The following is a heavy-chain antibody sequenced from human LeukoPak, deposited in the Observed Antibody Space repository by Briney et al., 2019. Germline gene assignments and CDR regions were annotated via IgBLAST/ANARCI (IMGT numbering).Heavy chain of an antibody. J-gene: IGHJ4*02. D-gene: IGHD6-13*01. V-gene: IGHV4-39*07. CDR3: ARLGLYTSSWHRYYYFDY. CDR2: INHSGST. Sequence: PSETLSLTCTVSGGSISSSSYYWGWIRQSPGKGLEWIGEINHSGSTSYNPSLKSRFTMSVDASKNQFSLRLSSVTAADTAVYYCARLGLYTSSWHRYYYFDYWGQGTLVTVSS. CDR1: GGSISSSSYY.